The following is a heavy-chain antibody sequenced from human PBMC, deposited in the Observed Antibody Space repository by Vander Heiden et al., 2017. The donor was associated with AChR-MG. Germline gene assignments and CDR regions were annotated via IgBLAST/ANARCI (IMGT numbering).Heavy chain of an antibody. D-gene: IGHD6-19*01. J-gene: IGHJ4*02. CDR2: IIPIFGTA. CDR1: GATFSSYA. CDR3: ARPSPSGAVESDY. Sequence: QVQLVQSGAEVTKPGSSVKVSCKASGATFSSYAISWVRQAPGQGLEWMGGIIPIFGTANYAQKFQGRVTITADESTSTAYMELSSLRSEDTAVYYCARPSPSGAVESDYWGQGTLVTVSS. V-gene: IGHV1-69*01.